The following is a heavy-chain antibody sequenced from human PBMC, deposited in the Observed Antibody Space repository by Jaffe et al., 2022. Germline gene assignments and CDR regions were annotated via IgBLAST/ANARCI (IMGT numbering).Heavy chain of an antibody. CDR3: ARDYNLPWRVATPGRFDY. Sequence: QVQLVQSGAEVKKPGASVKVSCKASGYTFTSYGISWVRQAPGQGLEWMGWISAYNGNTNYAQKLQGRVTMTTDTSTSTAYMELRSLRSDDTAVYYCARDYNLPWRVATPGRFDYWGQGTLVTVSS. CDR1: GYTFTSYG. D-gene: IGHD5-12*01. CDR2: ISAYNGNT. J-gene: IGHJ4*02. V-gene: IGHV1-18*01.